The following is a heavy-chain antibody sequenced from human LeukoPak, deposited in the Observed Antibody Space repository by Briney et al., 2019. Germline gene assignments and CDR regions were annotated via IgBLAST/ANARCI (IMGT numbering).Heavy chain of an antibody. D-gene: IGHD3-3*01. CDR3: ARGPDYDFWSGPPDY. J-gene: IGHJ4*02. CDR2: IYYSGST. V-gene: IGHV4-31*03. CDR1: GGSISSGGYY. Sequence: PSETLSLTCTVSGGSISSGGYYWSWIRQHPGKGLEWIGYIYYSGSTYYNPSLKSRVTISVDTSKNQFSLKLSSVTAADTAVYYCARGPDYDFWSGPPDYWGQGTLVTVSS.